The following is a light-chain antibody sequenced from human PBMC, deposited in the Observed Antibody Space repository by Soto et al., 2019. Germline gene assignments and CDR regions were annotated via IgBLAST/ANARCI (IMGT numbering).Light chain of an antibody. CDR3: QQYGSSPPIT. J-gene: IGKJ3*01. CDR2: GAS. CDR1: QSVSSSY. Sequence: EIVLTQSPGTLSLFPGERATLSCRASQSVSSSYLAWYQQKPGQAPRLLIYGASGRATGIPDRFSGSGSGTDFTLTISRLEPEDFAVYYCQQYGSSPPITFGPGTKVDIK. V-gene: IGKV3-20*01.